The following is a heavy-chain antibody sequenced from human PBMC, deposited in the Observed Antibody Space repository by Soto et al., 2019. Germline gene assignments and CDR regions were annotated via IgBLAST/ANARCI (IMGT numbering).Heavy chain of an antibody. V-gene: IGHV3-23*01. CDR1: GFTFSSYA. Sequence: GGSLRLSCAASGFTFSSYAMSWVRQAPGKGLEWVSAISGSGGSTYYADSVKGRFTISRDNSKNTLYLQMNSLRAEDTAVYYCAKASPRVAMVNYYYYMDVWGKGTTVTVSS. D-gene: IGHD5-18*01. J-gene: IGHJ6*03. CDR3: AKASPRVAMVNYYYYMDV. CDR2: ISGSGGST.